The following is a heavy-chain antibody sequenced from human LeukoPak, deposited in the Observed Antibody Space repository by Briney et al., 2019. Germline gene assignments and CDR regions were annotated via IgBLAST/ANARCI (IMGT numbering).Heavy chain of an antibody. Sequence: ASVKVSCKASGYTFTSNYIHWVRQAPGQGLEWMGMIYPRDGSTSYAQKFQGRVTVTRDTSTSTVHMELSGLRSEDTAVCYCARDQEGFDYWGQGTLVTVSS. CDR1: GYTFTSNY. CDR3: ARDQEGFDY. J-gene: IGHJ4*02. V-gene: IGHV1-46*01. CDR2: IYPRDGST.